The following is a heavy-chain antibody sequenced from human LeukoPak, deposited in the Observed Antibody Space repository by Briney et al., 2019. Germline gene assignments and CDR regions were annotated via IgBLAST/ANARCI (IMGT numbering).Heavy chain of an antibody. Sequence: GGSLRLSCAASGFTFSSYAMSWVRQAPGKGLEWVSAISGSGGSTYYADSVKGRFTISRDNSKNTLYLQMNSLRAEDTAVYYCAKPREYSSSWSGYWYFDLWGRGTLVTVSS. V-gene: IGHV3-23*01. CDR3: AKPREYSSSWSGYWYFDL. CDR1: GFTFSSYA. CDR2: ISGSGGST. J-gene: IGHJ2*01. D-gene: IGHD6-13*01.